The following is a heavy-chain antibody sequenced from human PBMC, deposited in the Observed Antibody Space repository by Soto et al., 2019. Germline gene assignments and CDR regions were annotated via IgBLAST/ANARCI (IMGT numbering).Heavy chain of an antibody. CDR2: IIPIFSTP. J-gene: IGHJ6*02. V-gene: IGHV1-69*12. CDR1: GGTFGNSA. Sequence: QVQLVQSGAEVKKPGSSVTVSCKASGGTFGNSAISWVRQAPGQGLEWMGGIIPIFSTPDYAQKFQGRITNTADDSTTTAYMELTSLKSEDTAVYYCARDKDRQQLGGNYYYGIDVWGQGTTVTVSS. CDR3: ARDKDRQQLGGNYYYGIDV. D-gene: IGHD2-15*01.